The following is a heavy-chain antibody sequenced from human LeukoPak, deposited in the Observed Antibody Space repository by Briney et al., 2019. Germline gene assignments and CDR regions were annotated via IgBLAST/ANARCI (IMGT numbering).Heavy chain of an antibody. CDR2: ISSSGSTI. V-gene: IGHV3-11*04. CDR3: ASELRGYSYGYSY. D-gene: IGHD5-18*01. J-gene: IGHJ4*02. CDR1: GFTFSDYY. Sequence: GGSLRLSCAASGFTFSDYYMSWIRQAPGKGLEWVSYISSSGSTIYYADSVKGRFTISRDNAMNSLYLQMNSLRAEDTAVYYCASELRGYSYGYSYWGQGTLVTVSS.